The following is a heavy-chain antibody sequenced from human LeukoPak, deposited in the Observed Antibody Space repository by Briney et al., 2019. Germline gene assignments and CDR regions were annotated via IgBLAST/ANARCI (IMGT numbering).Heavy chain of an antibody. CDR3: ARVLDDYGDYLDY. J-gene: IGHJ4*02. D-gene: IGHD4-17*01. CDR2: IYPGDSDT. V-gene: IGHV5-51*01. CDR1: GYSFTSYW. Sequence: GESLKISCKGSGYSFTSYWIGWVRQMPGKGLEWMGIIYPGDSDTRYSPSFQGQVTVSADKSISTAYLQWSSLKASDTAMYYCARVLDDYGDYLDYWGQGTLVTVSS.